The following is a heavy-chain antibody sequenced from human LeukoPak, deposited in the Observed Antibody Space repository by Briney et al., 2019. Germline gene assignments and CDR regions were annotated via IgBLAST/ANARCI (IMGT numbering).Heavy chain of an antibody. Sequence: SGTLSLTCAVSGGSITSGNWWSWVRPPPGKGLEWIGEIYHSGSTNYKPSLKSRVTISVDKYKNQFSLILNSVTAADTAVYYCARGLPAAGSIRFDPWGQGTLVTVSS. CDR2: IYHSGST. CDR1: GGSITSGNW. J-gene: IGHJ5*02. V-gene: IGHV4-4*02. CDR3: ARGLPAAGSIRFDP. D-gene: IGHD6-13*01.